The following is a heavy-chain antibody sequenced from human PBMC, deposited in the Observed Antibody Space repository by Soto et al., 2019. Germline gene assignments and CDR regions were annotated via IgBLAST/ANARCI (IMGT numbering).Heavy chain of an antibody. D-gene: IGHD6-13*01. V-gene: IGHV3-33*01. J-gene: IGHJ3*02. CDR2: IWYDGSNK. Sequence: PGGSLRLSCAASGFTFGSYGMHWVRQAPGKGLEWVAVIWYDGSNKYYADSVKGRFTISRDNSKNTLYLQMNSLRAEDTAVYYCARALIAANAYDTWGQGKMVTISS. CDR1: GFTFGSYG. CDR3: ARALIAANAYDT.